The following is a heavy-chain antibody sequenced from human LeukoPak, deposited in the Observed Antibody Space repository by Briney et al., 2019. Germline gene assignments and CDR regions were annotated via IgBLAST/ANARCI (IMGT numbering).Heavy chain of an antibody. V-gene: IGHV3-30*18. CDR3: AKVADYYDSSGYYRLNGPFDY. D-gene: IGHD3-22*01. CDR1: GLTFSSYG. J-gene: IGHJ4*02. CDR2: ISYDGSNK. Sequence: GRSLRLSCAASGLTFSSYGMHWVRQAPGKGLEWVAVISYDGSNKYYADSVKGRFTISRDNSKNTLYLQMNSLRAEDTAVYYCAKVADYYDSSGYYRLNGPFDYWGQGTLVTVSS.